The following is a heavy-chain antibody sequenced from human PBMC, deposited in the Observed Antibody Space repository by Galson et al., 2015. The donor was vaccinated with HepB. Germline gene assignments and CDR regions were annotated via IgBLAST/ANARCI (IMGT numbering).Heavy chain of an antibody. D-gene: IGHD2-15*01. J-gene: IGHJ3*02. CDR2: INPSGGST. CDR3: ARGSTVVVAATPDAFDI. CDR1: GYTFTSYY. V-gene: IGHV1-46*03. Sequence: SVKVSCKASGYTFTSYYMHWVRQAPGQGLEWMGIINPSGGSTSYAQKFQGRVTMTRDTSTSTVYMELSSLRSEDTAVYYCARGSTVVVAATPDAFDIWGQGTMVTVSS.